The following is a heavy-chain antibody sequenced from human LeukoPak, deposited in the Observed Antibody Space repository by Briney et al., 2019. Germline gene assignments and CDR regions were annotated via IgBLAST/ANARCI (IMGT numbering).Heavy chain of an antibody. CDR1: GGSIKSGDSY. CDR3: ARGSGYFDY. D-gene: IGHD2-15*01. V-gene: IGHV4-30-4*08. CDR2: IYHSGST. Sequence: SETLSLICSVSGGSIKSGDSYWSWIRQPPGKGLEWIGYIYHSGSTYYNPSLKSRVTISVDTSKNQFSLRLSSVTAADTARYYCARGSGYFDYWGHGSLVTVSS. J-gene: IGHJ4*01.